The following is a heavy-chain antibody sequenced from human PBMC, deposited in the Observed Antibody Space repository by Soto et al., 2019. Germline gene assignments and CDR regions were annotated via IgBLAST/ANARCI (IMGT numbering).Heavy chain of an antibody. CDR3: TNSLLEPQYYYYGMDV. D-gene: IGHD1-1*01. Sequence: GGSLRLSCAASGFTFSNAWMSWVRQAPGKGLEWVGRIKSKTDGGTTDYAAPVKGRFTISRDDSKNTLYLQMNSLKTEGTAVYYCTNSLLEPQYYYYGMDVWGQGTTVTVSS. CDR1: GFTFSNAW. CDR2: IKSKTDGGTT. J-gene: IGHJ6*02. V-gene: IGHV3-15*01.